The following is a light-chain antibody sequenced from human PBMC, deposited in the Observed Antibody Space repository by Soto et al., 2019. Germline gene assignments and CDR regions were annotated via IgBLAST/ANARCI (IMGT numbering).Light chain of an antibody. V-gene: IGLV2-23*01. CDR2: EAT. CDR1: SSDVGTYDL. Sequence: QSALTQPASVSGSPGQSITISCTGTSSDVGTYDLVSWYQHHPGAAPKLIIYEATRRPSGISNRFSGSKSGNTASLTISGLQAEDEADYYCAGWDDSLNGYVFGTGTQLTVL. J-gene: IGLJ1*01. CDR3: AGWDDSLNGYV.